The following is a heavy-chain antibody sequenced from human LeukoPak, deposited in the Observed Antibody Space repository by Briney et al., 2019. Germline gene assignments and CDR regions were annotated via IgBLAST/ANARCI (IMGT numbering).Heavy chain of an antibody. CDR3: ARDHPMITFGGVIVIPTSGDAFDI. V-gene: IGHV4-39*07. J-gene: IGHJ3*02. Sequence: NPSETLSLTCTVSGGSISSSSYYWGWIRQPPGKGLEWIGGIYYSGSTYYNPSLESRVTISVDTSKNQFSLKLSSVTAADTAVYYCARDHPMITFGGVIVIPTSGDAFDIWGQGTMVTVSS. CDR2: IYYSGST. CDR1: GGSISSSSYY. D-gene: IGHD3-16*02.